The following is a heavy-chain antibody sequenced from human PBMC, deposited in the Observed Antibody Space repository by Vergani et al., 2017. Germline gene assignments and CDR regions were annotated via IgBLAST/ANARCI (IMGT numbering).Heavy chain of an antibody. CDR3: AKDISPYGGNSAPFDY. D-gene: IGHD4-23*01. CDR1: GFTFSSYA. CDR2: ISWNSGSI. V-gene: IGHV3-9*01. Sequence: EVQLLESGGGLVQPGGSLRLSCAASGFTFSSYAMSWVRQAPGKGLEWVSGISWNSGSIGYADSVKGRFTISRDNAKNSLYLQMNSLRAEDTALYYCAKDISPYGGNSAPFDYWGQGTLVTVSS. J-gene: IGHJ4*02.